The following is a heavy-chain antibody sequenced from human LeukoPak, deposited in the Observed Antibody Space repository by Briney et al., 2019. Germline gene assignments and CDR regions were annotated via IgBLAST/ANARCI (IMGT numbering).Heavy chain of an antibody. J-gene: IGHJ4*02. CDR3: AKVAGGMVAALLDY. D-gene: IGHD2-15*01. CDR2: ITGGNT. CDR1: GFTFSTYA. Sequence: GGSLRLSCAASGFTFSTYAMSWVRQAPGKELEWVSSITGGNTYYADSVKGRFTISRDNSKNTPYLQMNSLRAEDTAVYYCAKVAGGMVAALLDYWGQGTLVTVSS. V-gene: IGHV3-23*01.